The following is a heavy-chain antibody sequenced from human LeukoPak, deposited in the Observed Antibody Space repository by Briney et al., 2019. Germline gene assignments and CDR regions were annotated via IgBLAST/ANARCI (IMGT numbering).Heavy chain of an antibody. J-gene: IGHJ5*02. V-gene: IGHV1-69*13. D-gene: IGHD3-10*01. CDR3: ARDSRGVYGSGSYIWFDP. CDR1: GYTFTSYD. CDR2: IIPIFGTA. Sequence: ASVKVSCKASGYTFTSYDINWVRQAPGQGLEWMGGIIPIFGTANYAQKFQGRVTITADESTSTAYMELSSLRSEDTAVYYCARDSRGVYGSGSYIWFDPWGQGTLVTVSS.